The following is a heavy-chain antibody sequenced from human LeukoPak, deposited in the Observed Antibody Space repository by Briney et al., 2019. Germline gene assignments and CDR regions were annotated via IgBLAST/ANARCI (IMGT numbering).Heavy chain of an antibody. D-gene: IGHD2-21*02. CDR2: IYYSGST. Sequence: SETLSLTCTVSGGSISSSSYYWGWIRQPPGKGLEWIGSIYYSGSTYYNPSLKSRVTISVDTSKNQFSLKLSSVTAADTAVYYCARAYCGGDCYSIYYYGMDVWGQGTTVTVSS. V-gene: IGHV4-39*01. CDR1: GGSISSSSYY. J-gene: IGHJ6*02. CDR3: ARAYCGGDCYSIYYYGMDV.